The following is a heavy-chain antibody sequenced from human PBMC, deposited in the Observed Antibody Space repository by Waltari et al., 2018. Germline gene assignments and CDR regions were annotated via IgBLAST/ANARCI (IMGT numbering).Heavy chain of an antibody. CDR3: ARRKQRGSGTFDY. V-gene: IGHV4-39*07. CDR1: GGSISSSSYY. D-gene: IGHD3-10*01. Sequence: QLQLQESGPGLVKPSETLSLTCTVSGGSISSSSYYWGWIRQPPGKGLEWIGSIYYSVRTYYNPSLKSRVTISVDTSKNQFSLKLSSVTAADTAVYYCARRKQRGSGTFDYWGQGTLVTVSS. J-gene: IGHJ4*02. CDR2: IYYSVRT.